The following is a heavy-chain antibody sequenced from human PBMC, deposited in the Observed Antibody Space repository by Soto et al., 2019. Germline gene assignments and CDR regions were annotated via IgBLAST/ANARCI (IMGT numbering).Heavy chain of an antibody. CDR3: ATSTLFGVVDTFNV. V-gene: IGHV5-10-1*01. CDR1: GYRFTSRW. J-gene: IGHJ3*01. D-gene: IGHD3-3*01. CDR2: IDPTDSEA. Sequence: GESLKISCEASGYRFTSRWIIWVRQLPGKGLEWVGKIDPTDSEARYSPSFQGHVRFSVDTSNNTAFLQWNGLKASDTAIYYCATSTLFGVVDTFNVCGQGTMVTVS.